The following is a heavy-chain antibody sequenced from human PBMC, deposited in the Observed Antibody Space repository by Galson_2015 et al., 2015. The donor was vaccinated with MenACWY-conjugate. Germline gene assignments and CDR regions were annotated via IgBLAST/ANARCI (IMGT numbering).Heavy chain of an antibody. CDR1: GYTFTSYG. CDR3: ARDPCSGGSCHFDY. J-gene: IGHJ4*02. CDR2: ISAYNGNT. D-gene: IGHD2-15*01. V-gene: IGHV1-18*01. Sequence: SVKVSCKASGYTFTSYGISWVRQAPGQGLEWMGWISAYNGNTNYAQKLQGRVTMTTDTSTSTAYMELSSLRSEDTAVYYCARDPCSGGSCHFDYWGQGTLVTVSS.